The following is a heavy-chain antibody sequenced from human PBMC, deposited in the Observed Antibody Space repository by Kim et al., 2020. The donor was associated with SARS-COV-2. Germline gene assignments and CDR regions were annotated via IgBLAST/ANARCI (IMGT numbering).Heavy chain of an antibody. Sequence: GGSLRLSCAASGFTFSSYGMHWVRQAPGKGLEWVAVISYDGSNKYYADSVKGRFTISRDNSKNTLYLQMNSLRAEDTAVYYCATRVRSSYGDYWGQGTLVTVSS. V-gene: IGHV3-30*03. D-gene: IGHD5-18*01. J-gene: IGHJ4*02. CDR1: GFTFSSYG. CDR3: ATRVRSSYGDY. CDR2: ISYDGSNK.